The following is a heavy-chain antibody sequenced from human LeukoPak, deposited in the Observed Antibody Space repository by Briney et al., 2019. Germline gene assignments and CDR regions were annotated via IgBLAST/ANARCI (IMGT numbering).Heavy chain of an antibody. D-gene: IGHD2-15*01. CDR2: ISDHGSMT. V-gene: IGHV3-74*01. Sequence: GGSLRLSCAASGFTLSNYWMHWVRQAPGKGLVWVSRISDHGSMTNFADSVKGRFSISRDTAKNTLYLEMNSLRVEDTAVYYCARDLSGYSDYWGQGALVTVSS. CDR3: ARDLSGYSDY. CDR1: GFTLSNYW. J-gene: IGHJ4*02.